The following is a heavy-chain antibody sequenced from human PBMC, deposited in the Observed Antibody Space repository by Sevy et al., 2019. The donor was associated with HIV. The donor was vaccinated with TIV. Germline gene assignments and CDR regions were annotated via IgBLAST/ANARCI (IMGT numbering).Heavy chain of an antibody. V-gene: IGHV3-30-3*01. CDR3: ARDHYQLGYCSGRSCYPVY. D-gene: IGHD2-15*01. J-gene: IGHJ4*02. CDR2: ISYDGSNK. CDR1: GFTFSSYA. Sequence: GGSLRLSCAASGFTFSSYAMHWVRQAPSKGLEWVAVISYDGSNKYYADSVKGRFTISRDNSRNTLYLQMDSLRAEDTAVYYCARDHYQLGYCSGRSCYPVYRGQGTLVTVSS.